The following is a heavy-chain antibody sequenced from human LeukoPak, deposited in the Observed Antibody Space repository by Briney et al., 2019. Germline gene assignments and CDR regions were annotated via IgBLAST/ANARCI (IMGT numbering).Heavy chain of an antibody. D-gene: IGHD3-10*01. J-gene: IGHJ4*02. CDR1: GGSISSYY. CDR2: IYYSGST. CDR3: ARHVGYDGSESYLSYFDY. Sequence: SETLSLTCTVSGGSISSYYWSWIRQPPGKGLEWIGYIYYSGSTNYNPSLKSRVTMSVDTSKNQFSLKLSSVTAADTAVYYCARHVGYDGSESYLSYFDYWGQGTPVTVSS. V-gene: IGHV4-59*08.